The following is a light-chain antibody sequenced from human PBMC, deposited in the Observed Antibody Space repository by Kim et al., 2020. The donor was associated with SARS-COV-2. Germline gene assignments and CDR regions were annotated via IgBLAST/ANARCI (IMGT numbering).Light chain of an antibody. CDR2: DNT. V-gene: IGLV1-40*01. CDR3: QSYDTARGALV. J-gene: IGLJ2*01. CDR1: SSNIGAGYA. Sequence: QSVLTQPPSVSGAPGQRVTISCTGSSSNIGAGYAVHWYQQLPGTAPKLLFYDNTDRPSGVPDRFSGSKSGTSASLAITGLQAEDEADYYCQSYDTARGALVFGGGTQLTVL.